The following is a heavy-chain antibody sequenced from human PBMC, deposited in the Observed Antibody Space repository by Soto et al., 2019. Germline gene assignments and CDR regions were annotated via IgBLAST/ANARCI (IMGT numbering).Heavy chain of an antibody. CDR3: ARSAGSSGWNADSFIY. J-gene: IGHJ4*02. V-gene: IGHV4-31*03. CDR2: IYYSGNT. CDR1: GGSISSSTYY. Sequence: SETLSLTCTVSGGSISSSTYYWSWIRQHPVKGLEWIGHIYYSGNTYYHPSLKSRVIISLDKSECQFSLTLNSLTAADTAVYYCARSAGSSGWNADSFIYWGPGTLVTVSS. D-gene: IGHD6-19*01.